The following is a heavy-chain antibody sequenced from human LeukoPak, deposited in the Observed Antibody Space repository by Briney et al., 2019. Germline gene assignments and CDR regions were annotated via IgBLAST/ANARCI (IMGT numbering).Heavy chain of an antibody. Sequence: SVKVSCKASGGTFSSYAISWVRQAPGQGLEWMGGIIPIFGTANYAQKFQGRVTITADESTSTAYMELSSLRSEDTAVYYCATGVNWGVATITTDLAFDYWGQGTLVTVSS. D-gene: IGHD5-12*01. CDR2: IIPIFGTA. CDR3: ATGVNWGVATITTDLAFDY. CDR1: GGTFSSYA. J-gene: IGHJ4*02. V-gene: IGHV1-69*01.